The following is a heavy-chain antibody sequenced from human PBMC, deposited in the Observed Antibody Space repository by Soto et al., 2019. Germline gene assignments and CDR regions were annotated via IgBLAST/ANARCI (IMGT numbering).Heavy chain of an antibody. V-gene: IGHV3-21*01. Sequence: PGGSLRLSCAASGFTFSSYSMNWVRQAPGKGLEGVSSISSSSSYIYYADSVKGRFTISRDNAKNSLYLQMNSLRAEDTAVYYCARESIAAAGSYYGMDVWGQGTTVTVSS. CDR3: ARESIAAAGSYYGMDV. D-gene: IGHD6-13*01. CDR1: GFTFSSYS. J-gene: IGHJ6*02. CDR2: ISSSSSYI.